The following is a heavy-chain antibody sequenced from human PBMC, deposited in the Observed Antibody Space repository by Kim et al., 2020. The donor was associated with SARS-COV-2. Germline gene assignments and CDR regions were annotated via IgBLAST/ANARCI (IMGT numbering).Heavy chain of an antibody. D-gene: IGHD3-10*01. Sequence: SVKGRFTISGDHSKNTLYLQMNSLRAEDTAVYYCAREPNYWFEESAFDIWGQGTMVTVSS. V-gene: IGHV3-30*01. J-gene: IGHJ3*02. CDR3: AREPNYWFEESAFDI.